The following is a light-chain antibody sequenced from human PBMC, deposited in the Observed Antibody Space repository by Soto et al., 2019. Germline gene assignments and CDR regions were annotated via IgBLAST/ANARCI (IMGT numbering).Light chain of an antibody. Sequence: DVKMTQSPSTLSASVGDRVTITFRASQSISSWLAWYQQKPGKAPKLLIYKASSLESGVPSRFSGSGSGTEFTLPISSLQPDDFATYYCQPYNSYSEAFGQGTKVDI. CDR2: KAS. CDR3: QPYNSYSEA. CDR1: QSISSW. V-gene: IGKV1-5*03. J-gene: IGKJ1*01.